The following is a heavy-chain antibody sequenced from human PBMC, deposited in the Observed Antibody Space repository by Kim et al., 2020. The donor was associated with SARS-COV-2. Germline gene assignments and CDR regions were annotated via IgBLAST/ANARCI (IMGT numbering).Heavy chain of an antibody. D-gene: IGHD4-17*01. CDR3: AKDVGGDYGVFDY. V-gene: IGHV3-23*01. Sequence: YADSVKGRFTISRDNSNNTLYLQMNSLRAEDTAVYYCAKDVGGDYGVFDYWGQGTLVTVSS. J-gene: IGHJ4*02.